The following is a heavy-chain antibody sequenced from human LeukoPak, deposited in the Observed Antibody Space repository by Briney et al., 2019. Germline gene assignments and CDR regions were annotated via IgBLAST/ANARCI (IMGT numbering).Heavy chain of an antibody. CDR3: SSPARGAAAEDFDY. CDR1: GYGFTSSW. V-gene: IGHV5-51*01. J-gene: IGHJ4*02. CDR2: IYPGDSDT. D-gene: IGHD6-13*01. Sequence: EESLKISCKGSGYGFTSSWIACVRQMPGKGLEWMGIIYPGDSDTRYSPSFQGQVTISADKSISTAYLQWSSLQAAITAMYSSSSPARGAAAEDFDYWGQGTLVTVSS.